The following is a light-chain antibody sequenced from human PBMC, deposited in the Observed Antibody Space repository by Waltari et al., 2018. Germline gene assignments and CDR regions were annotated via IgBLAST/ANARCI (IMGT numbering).Light chain of an antibody. CDR1: SRDVGGDNN. CDR2: DVS. V-gene: IGLV2-14*03. J-gene: IGLJ2*01. Sequence: QSALTQPASVSGSPGQSITISCTGTSRDVGGDNNAPWYQQHPGKAPKLMIYDVSNRPSGVSNRFSGSKSGHPASLTISGLQAEDEADYSCSSYISSSTLELFGGGTSLTVL. CDR3: SSYISSSTLEL.